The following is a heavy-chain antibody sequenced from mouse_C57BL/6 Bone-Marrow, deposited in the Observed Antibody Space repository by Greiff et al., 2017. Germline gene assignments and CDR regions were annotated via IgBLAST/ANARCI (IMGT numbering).Heavy chain of an antibody. J-gene: IGHJ2*01. Sequence: QVQLQQPGAELVRPGASVTLSCKASGYTFTDYEMHWVKQTPVHGLEWIGAIDPETGGTAYNQKFKGKAILTADKSSSTAYMELRSLPSEDSAVYYCTIMVPSYYFDYWGQGTTLTVSS. D-gene: IGHD2-2*01. CDR1: GYTFTDYE. CDR2: IDPETGGT. V-gene: IGHV1-15*01. CDR3: TIMVPSYYFDY.